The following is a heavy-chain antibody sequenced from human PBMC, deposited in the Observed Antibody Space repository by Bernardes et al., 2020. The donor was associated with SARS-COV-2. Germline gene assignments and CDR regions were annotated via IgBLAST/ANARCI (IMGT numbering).Heavy chain of an antibody. CDR3: ARVVPGPHVGADAFAV. CDR2: SSGCDGGT. J-gene: IGHJ3*01. D-gene: IGHD2-21*02. Sequence: GGSLRLSCAASGFAFSSNGMSWVRQAPGKGLEWVSSSGCDGGTHYADSVRGRFTAARDNSKNTLYLQMSSLRSEDTAVYYCARVVPGPHVGADAFAVWGRGTTVTVSS. CDR1: GFAFSSNG. V-gene: IGHV3-23*01.